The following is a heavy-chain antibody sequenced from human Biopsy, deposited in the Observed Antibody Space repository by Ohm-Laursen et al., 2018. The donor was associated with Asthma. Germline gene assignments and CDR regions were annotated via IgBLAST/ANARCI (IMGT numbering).Heavy chain of an antibody. Sequence: SVKVSCKFLGGTFNTYVIGWVRQAPGQGREWMGGINSVVGNTTYPQKFQDRVTINADDSTSTVYMELSSLRSEDTAVYYCARKAGSCISRTCYSLDFWGQGTLVTVSS. V-gene: IGHV1-69*13. CDR2: INSVVGNT. J-gene: IGHJ4*02. D-gene: IGHD2-2*01. CDR3: ARKAGSCISRTCYSLDF. CDR1: GGTFNTYV.